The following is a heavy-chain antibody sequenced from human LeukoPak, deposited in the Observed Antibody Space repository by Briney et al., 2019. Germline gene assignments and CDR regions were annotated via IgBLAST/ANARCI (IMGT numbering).Heavy chain of an antibody. Sequence: SETLSLTCTVSGGSISSYYWSWIRQPPGKGLEWIGYIYYSGSTNYNPSLKSRVTISVDTSKDQFSLKLSSVTAADTAVYYCARSDYGDSPFDYWGQGTLVTVSS. D-gene: IGHD4-17*01. CDR2: IYYSGST. CDR1: GGSISSYY. J-gene: IGHJ4*02. CDR3: ARSDYGDSPFDY. V-gene: IGHV4-59*01.